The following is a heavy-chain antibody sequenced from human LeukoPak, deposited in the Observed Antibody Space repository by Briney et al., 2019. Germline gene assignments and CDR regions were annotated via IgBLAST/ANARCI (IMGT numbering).Heavy chain of an antibody. V-gene: IGHV3-15*01. Sequence: GGSLRLPCATSGFTFKNAWMTWVRQAPGKGLELVGRIKSRSDGGTTNYAAPVRGRFIISRDDSKNTLYLQMNSLKTEDTAVYYCTTRSPITVSGRTAYWGQGTLVTVSS. CDR2: IKSRSDGGTT. J-gene: IGHJ4*02. D-gene: IGHD6-19*01. CDR3: TTRSPITVSGRTAY. CDR1: GFTFKNAW.